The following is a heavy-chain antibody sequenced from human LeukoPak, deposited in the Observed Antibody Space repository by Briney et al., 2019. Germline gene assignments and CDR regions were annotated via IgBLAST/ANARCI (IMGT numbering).Heavy chain of an antibody. CDR1: GYNFDKYD. CDR3: ARDNGYDILTGPLYYFDY. Sequence: ASVKVSCKASGYNFDKYDLTWLRQAPGQGLEWMGWISPSNDDTKYAQNFQGRVTMTTDTSTSTAYMELRSLRSDDTAVYYCARDNGYDILTGPLYYFDYWGQGTLVTVSS. D-gene: IGHD3-9*01. V-gene: IGHV1-18*01. CDR2: ISPSNDDT. J-gene: IGHJ4*02.